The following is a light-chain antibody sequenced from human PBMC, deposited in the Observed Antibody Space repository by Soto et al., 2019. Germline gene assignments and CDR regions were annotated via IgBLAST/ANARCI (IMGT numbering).Light chain of an antibody. V-gene: IGKV3-15*01. Sequence: EIVMTQSPDTLSVSPGERATLSCRASQSVSNNLAWYHQKPGQAPRLLIFGASARATGIPARFSGSGSGTEFTLTISSLQSEDFAVYYCQQYNDWWTFGQGTKVEIK. CDR2: GAS. CDR3: QQYNDWWT. J-gene: IGKJ1*01. CDR1: QSVSNN.